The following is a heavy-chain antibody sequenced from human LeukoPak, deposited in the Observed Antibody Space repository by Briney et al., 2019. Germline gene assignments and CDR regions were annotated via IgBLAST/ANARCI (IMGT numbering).Heavy chain of an antibody. Sequence: SETLSLTCTVSGGSIISSGYYWGWIRQPPGKGLEWIGNIYYSGTTYYNPSLKSRVTISVDTSKNQFSLKLSSVTAADTAVYYCARVRTAMPSGWFDPWGQGTLVTVSS. CDR3: ARVRTAMPSGWFDP. J-gene: IGHJ5*02. D-gene: IGHD5-18*01. CDR1: GGSIISSGYY. CDR2: IYYSGTT. V-gene: IGHV4-39*07.